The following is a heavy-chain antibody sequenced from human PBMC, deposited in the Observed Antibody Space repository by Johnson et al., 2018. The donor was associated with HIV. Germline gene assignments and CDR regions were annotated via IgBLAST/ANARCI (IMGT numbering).Heavy chain of an antibody. V-gene: IGHV3-30*14. Sequence: VLLVESGGGVVQPGRSPRLDCAASGFTFSSYPMHWVRQAPGKGLEWVADIKCDGSEKYYVDSVKGRFTISRDNSKNTLYLQMDSLRADDTAVYYCASGKIPYYYDGTGYRWATAFDIWGQGTMVTVSS. J-gene: IGHJ3*02. CDR2: IKCDGSEK. CDR1: GFTFSSYP. D-gene: IGHD3-22*01. CDR3: ASGKIPYYYDGTGYRWATAFDI.